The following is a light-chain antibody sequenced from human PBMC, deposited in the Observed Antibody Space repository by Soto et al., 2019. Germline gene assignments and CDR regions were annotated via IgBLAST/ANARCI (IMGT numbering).Light chain of an antibody. CDR3: QQRSNWPHT. V-gene: IGKV3-11*01. Sequence: EIVLTQSPATLSVSPGERATLSCRASQSVSSYLAWYQHKPGQAPRLLIYDTSNRATGIPARFSGSGSGTDFILTISSLEPEDFAVYYCQQRSNWPHTFGQGTRLEIK. J-gene: IGKJ5*01. CDR2: DTS. CDR1: QSVSSY.